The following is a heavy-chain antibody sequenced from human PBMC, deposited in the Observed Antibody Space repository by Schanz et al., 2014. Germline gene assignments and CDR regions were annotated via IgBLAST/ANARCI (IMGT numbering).Heavy chain of an antibody. CDR2: IKHDGSEQ. V-gene: IGHV3-7*01. CDR1: GFAFDTYW. Sequence: EVQLVESGGGLVQPGGSLRLSCVASGFAFDTYWMSWVRQAPGKGLEWVANIKHDGSEQYYVDSVKGRFTISRDNAKTSMYLEMNSLRAEDTAVFYCARVGGTYYDFWSGVPPTVMHDGFDIWGQGTMVTVS. D-gene: IGHD3-3*01. J-gene: IGHJ3*02. CDR3: ARVGGTYYDFWSGVPPTVMHDGFDI.